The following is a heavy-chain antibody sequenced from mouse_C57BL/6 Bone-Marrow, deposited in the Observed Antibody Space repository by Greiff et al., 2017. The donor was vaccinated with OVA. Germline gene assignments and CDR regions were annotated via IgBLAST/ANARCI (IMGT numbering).Heavy chain of an antibody. CDR2: INPYNGGT. CDR3: ARALYYYGSGYDFDY. V-gene: IGHV1-19*01. J-gene: IGHJ2*01. CDR1: GYTFTDYY. Sequence: VQLQQSGPVLVKPGASVKMSCKASGYTFTDYYMNWVKQSHGKSLEWIGVINPYNGGTSYNQKFKGQATLTVDKSSSTAYMELNSLSSEDSAVYSCARALYYYGSGYDFDYWGQGTTLTVSS. D-gene: IGHD1-1*01.